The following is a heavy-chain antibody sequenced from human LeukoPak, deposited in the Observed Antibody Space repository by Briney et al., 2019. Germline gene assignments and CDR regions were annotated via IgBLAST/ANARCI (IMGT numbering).Heavy chain of an antibody. V-gene: IGHV3-30-3*01. CDR2: ISYDGSDK. CDR3: ARPAGTYDYSYGMDV. Sequence: GGSLRLSCAASGFTFSSYGMHWVRQAPGKGLEWVAVISYDGSDKYYADSVKGRSTISRDNSKNTLYLQMNSLRAEDTAVYYCARPAGTYDYSYGMDVWGQGTTVTVSS. CDR1: GFTFSSYG. D-gene: IGHD6-19*01. J-gene: IGHJ6*02.